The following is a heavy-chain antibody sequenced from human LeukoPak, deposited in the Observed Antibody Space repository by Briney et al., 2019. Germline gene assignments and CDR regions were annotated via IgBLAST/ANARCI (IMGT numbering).Heavy chain of an antibody. CDR3: LTSMGY. Sequence: PGGSLRLSCAATGLTFSNHWMNWVRQAPGKGLEWVANIKPDGSGEYYVDAGKGRFIISRDDAKNSVYLQMNSLRADDTAVYYMLTSMGYWGQGTLVTVSS. CDR2: IKPDGSGE. D-gene: IGHD3-9*01. V-gene: IGHV3-7*01. CDR1: GLTFSNHW. J-gene: IGHJ4*02.